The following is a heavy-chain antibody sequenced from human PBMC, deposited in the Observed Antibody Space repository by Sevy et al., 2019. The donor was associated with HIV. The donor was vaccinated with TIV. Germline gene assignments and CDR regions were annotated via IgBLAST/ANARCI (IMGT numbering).Heavy chain of an antibody. CDR2: ISSGGDYI. CDR1: GFTFSSYI. J-gene: IGHJ4*02. D-gene: IGHD5-18*01. V-gene: IGHV3-21*01. Sequence: GSLRLSCAASGFTFSSYIMNWVHQAPGMGLEWVSSISSGGDYIYYTNSVKGRFTISRDNAKNSLYLHMNSLRAEDTAVYYCARDEYSYASGFDYWGQGTLVTVSS. CDR3: ARDEYSYASGFDY.